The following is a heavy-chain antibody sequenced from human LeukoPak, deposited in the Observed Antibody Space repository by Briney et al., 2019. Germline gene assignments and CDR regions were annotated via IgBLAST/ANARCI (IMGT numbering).Heavy chain of an antibody. CDR1: GYTFTGYY. V-gene: IGHV1-2*02. CDR3: ARVLCGGDCYPDY. Sequence: ASVKVSCKASGYTFTGYYMHWVRQAPGQGLEWMGWINPNSGGTNYAQKFQGRITMTRDTSISTAYMELSRLRSDDTAVYYCARVLCGGDCYPDYWGQGTLVTVSS. J-gene: IGHJ4*02. CDR2: INPNSGGT. D-gene: IGHD2-21*02.